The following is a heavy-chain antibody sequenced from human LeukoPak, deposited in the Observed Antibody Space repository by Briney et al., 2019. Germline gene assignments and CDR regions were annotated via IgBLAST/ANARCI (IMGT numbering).Heavy chain of an antibody. CDR2: INHSGST. Sequence: SETLSLTCAVYGGSFSGYYWSWIRQSPGKGLECIGEINHSGSTNYNPSLKSRVTISVDTSKNQFSLKLSSVTAADTAVYYCARRRQYDSSLFWNFDLWGRGTLVTVSS. V-gene: IGHV4-34*01. CDR1: GGSFSGYY. CDR3: ARRRQYDSSLFWNFDL. J-gene: IGHJ2*01. D-gene: IGHD6-6*01.